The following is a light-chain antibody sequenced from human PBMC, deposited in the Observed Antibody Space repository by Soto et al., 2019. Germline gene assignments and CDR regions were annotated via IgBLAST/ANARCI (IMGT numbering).Light chain of an antibody. CDR3: QQSYSAPPWT. CDR2: AAS. Sequence: DIQTTQSPSSLSASVGDRVTITCRTSDNIAKYLNWYQQKPGQVPKLLIVAASRLQSGVPTRFSGSRSGTDFTLTINNLQPEDFATYYCQQSYSAPPWTFGQGTKVDIK. CDR1: DNIAKY. V-gene: IGKV1-39*01. J-gene: IGKJ1*01.